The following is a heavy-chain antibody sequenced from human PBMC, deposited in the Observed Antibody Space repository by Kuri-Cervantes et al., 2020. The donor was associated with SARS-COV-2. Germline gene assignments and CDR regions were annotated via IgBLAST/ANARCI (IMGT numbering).Heavy chain of an antibody. D-gene: IGHD4-17*01. CDR1: GGSISSYY. Sequence: SETLSLTCTVSGGSISSYYWSWIRQPPGKGLEWIGEINHSGSTNYNPSLKSRVTISVDTSKNQFSLRLSSVTAADTAVHYCARGYGDYRGAFDYWGLGTLVTVSS. CDR3: ARGYGDYRGAFDY. CDR2: INHSGST. J-gene: IGHJ4*02. V-gene: IGHV4-34*01.